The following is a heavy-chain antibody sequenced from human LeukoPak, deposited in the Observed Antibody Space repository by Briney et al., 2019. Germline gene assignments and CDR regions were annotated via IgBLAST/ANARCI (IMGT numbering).Heavy chain of an antibody. J-gene: IGHJ4*02. V-gene: IGHV4-39*07. CDR1: GGSISSSSYY. CDR2: IYYSGST. CDR3: GRAQSNQMATKI. D-gene: IGHD5-24*01. Sequence: KASETLSLTCTVSGGSISSSSYYWGWIRQPPGKGLEWIGSIYYSGSTYYNPSLKSRVTISVDTSKNQFSLKLNSVTAADTAVYYCGRAQSNQMATKIWGQGTLVTVSS.